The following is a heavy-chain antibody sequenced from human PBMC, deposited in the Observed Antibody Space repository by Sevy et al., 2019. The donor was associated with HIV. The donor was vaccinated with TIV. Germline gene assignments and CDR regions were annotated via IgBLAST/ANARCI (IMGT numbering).Heavy chain of an antibody. CDR1: GGSISSSSYY. J-gene: IGHJ6*02. V-gene: IGHV4-39*01. CDR2: IYYSGST. Sequence: SETLSLTCTVSGGSISSSSYYWGWIRQPPGKGLEWIGSIYYSGSTYYNPSLKSRVTISVDTSKNQFSLKLSSVTAADRAVYYCAGPHGYCSGGSCYSGVGGGYYYYGMDVWGQGTTVTVSS. D-gene: IGHD2-15*01. CDR3: AGPHGYCSGGSCYSGVGGGYYYYGMDV.